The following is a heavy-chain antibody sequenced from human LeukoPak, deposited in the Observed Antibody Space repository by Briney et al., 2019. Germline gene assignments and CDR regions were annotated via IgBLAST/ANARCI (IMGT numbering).Heavy chain of an antibody. CDR2: IWYDGSNK. J-gene: IGHJ4*02. D-gene: IGHD2-15*01. V-gene: IGHV3-33*01. Sequence: GGSLRLSCAASGFTFSIYCMHWVRQAPGKGLEWVAVIWYDGSNKYYADSVKGRFTISRENSKNALYLQMTSLRDEDTAVYYCARDRREEVVPRGPFDYWGQGTLVTVSS. CDR1: GFTFSIYC. CDR3: ARDRREEVVPRGPFDY.